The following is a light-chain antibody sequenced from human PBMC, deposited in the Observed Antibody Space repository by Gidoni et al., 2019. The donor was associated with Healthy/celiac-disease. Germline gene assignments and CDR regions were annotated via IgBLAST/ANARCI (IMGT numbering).Light chain of an antibody. CDR1: QGISSW. Sequence: TITCRASQGISSWLAWYQQQPGKAPKLLIYGASSLQRGVPSRFSGSGSGTDFTLTISSLQPEDFATYYCQQANSFPYTFGQGTKLEIK. CDR3: QQANSFPYT. CDR2: GAS. J-gene: IGKJ2*01. V-gene: IGKV1-12*01.